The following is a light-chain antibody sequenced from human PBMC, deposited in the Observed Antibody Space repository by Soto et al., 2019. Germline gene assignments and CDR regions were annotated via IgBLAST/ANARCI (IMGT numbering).Light chain of an antibody. V-gene: IGKV3-20*01. CDR3: HQYGSSLGT. CDR2: DAV. CDR1: QSVTGTN. Sequence: GEGATLSCRASQSVTGTNLAWYQQRAGQAPRLLIYDAVRRATGIPDRFSGSGSGTDFTLTISRLEPEDFAVYYCHQYGSSLGTFGQGTKVEV. J-gene: IGKJ2*01.